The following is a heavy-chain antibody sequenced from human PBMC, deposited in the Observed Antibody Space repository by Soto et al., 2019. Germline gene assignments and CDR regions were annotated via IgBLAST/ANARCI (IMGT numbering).Heavy chain of an antibody. CDR3: ARDLVAGVGYYYGSGSYSHGMDV. V-gene: IGHV1-18*01. CDR1: GYTFTSYG. CDR2: ISAYNGNT. J-gene: IGHJ6*02. Sequence: QVQLVQSGAEVKKPGASVKVSCKASGYTFTSYGISWVRQAPGQGLEWMGWISAYNGNTNYAQKLQGRVTMTTDTSKSTAYLELRRLRADDTAMYYCARDLVAGVGYYYGSGSYSHGMDVWGQGTTVTVSS. D-gene: IGHD3-10*01.